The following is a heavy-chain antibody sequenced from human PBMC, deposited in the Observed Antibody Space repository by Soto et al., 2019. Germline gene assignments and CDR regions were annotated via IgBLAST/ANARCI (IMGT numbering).Heavy chain of an antibody. Sequence: PGRPKRLSCTASGLKIVGYAVSWISKKPGKGLEWVSAISGSGGSTYYADSVKGRFTISRDNSKNTLYLQMNSLRAEDTAVYYCAKDLHWNDVYFDYWGQGTLVTVSS. CDR1: GLKIVGYA. CDR2: ISGSGGST. J-gene: IGHJ4*02. CDR3: AKDLHWNDVYFDY. D-gene: IGHD1-1*01. V-gene: IGHV3-23*01.